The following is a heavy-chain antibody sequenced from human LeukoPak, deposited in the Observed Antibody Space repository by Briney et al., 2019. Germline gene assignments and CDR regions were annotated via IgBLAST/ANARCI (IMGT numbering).Heavy chain of an antibody. CDR3: ARRCGGDCLDAFDI. Sequence: GESLKISCKGSGYSFTNYWIGWVRQIPGKGLAWIGIIYPGDSDTRYRPAFQGQVTISADKSISTAYLQWSSLKASDTAMYYCARRCGGDCLDAFDIWGQGTMVIVSS. D-gene: IGHD2-21*02. CDR2: IYPGDSDT. CDR1: GYSFTNYW. J-gene: IGHJ3*02. V-gene: IGHV5-51*01.